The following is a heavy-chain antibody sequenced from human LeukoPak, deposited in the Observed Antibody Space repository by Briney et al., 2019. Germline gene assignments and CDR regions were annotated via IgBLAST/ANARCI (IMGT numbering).Heavy chain of an antibody. D-gene: IGHD4-17*01. CDR1: GFTFSSYW. J-gene: IGHJ3*02. CDR3: ARTGDGDYVVDDAFDI. V-gene: IGHV3-7*01. Sequence: GGSLRLSYAASGFTFSSYWMSWVRQAPGKGLEWVANIKQDGSEKYYVDSVKGRFTISRDNAKNSLYLQMNSLRAEDTAVYYCARTGDGDYVVDDAFDIWGQGTMVTVSS. CDR2: IKQDGSEK.